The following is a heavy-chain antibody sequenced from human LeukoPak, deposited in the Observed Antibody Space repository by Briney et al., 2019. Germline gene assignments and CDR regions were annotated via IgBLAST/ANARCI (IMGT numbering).Heavy chain of an antibody. J-gene: IGHJ3*02. Sequence: GGSLRLSCAASGFSFSRYWIHWVRQAPGKGLVWVSRINGDGSITTYADSVRGRFTISRDNAKNTLYLQMNSLRAEDTAVHYCARAGNGFDIWGRGTMVTVSS. CDR1: GFSFSRYW. CDR3: ARAGNGFDI. V-gene: IGHV3-74*01. CDR2: INGDGSIT.